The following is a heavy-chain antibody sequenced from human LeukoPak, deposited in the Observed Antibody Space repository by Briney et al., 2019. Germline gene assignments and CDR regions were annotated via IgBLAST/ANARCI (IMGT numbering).Heavy chain of an antibody. J-gene: IGHJ4*02. V-gene: IGHV3-23*01. D-gene: IGHD2-2*01. CDR1: GFTFSSYA. CDR3: AKHPYCSSTSCYFDY. CDR2: ISGSDGST. Sequence: PGGSLRLSCAASGFTFSSYAMHWVRQAPGKGLEWVSAISGSDGSTYYADSVKGRFTISRDNSKNTLYLQMNSLRAEDTAVYYCAKHPYCSSTSCYFDYWGQGTLVTVSS.